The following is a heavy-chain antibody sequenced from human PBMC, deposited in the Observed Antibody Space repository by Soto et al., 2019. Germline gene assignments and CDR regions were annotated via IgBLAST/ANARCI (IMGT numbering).Heavy chain of an antibody. J-gene: IGHJ6*01. V-gene: IGHV1-2*02. D-gene: IGHD6-13*01. Sequence: AAVKLCCKASGYSFADYYIHWVRQAPGQGLEWMGWINPNSDDADYPLKFQGRVTMTRDTSISTAYMELSGLRSDDTAVYFCAIDRYSTLERKRSRRFYLYYSMYVW. CDR2: INPNSDDA. CDR1: GYSFADYY. CDR3: AIDRYSTLERKRSRRFYLYYSMYV.